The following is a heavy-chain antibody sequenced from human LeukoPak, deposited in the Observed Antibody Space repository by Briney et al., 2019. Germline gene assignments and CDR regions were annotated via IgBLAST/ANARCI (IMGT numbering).Heavy chain of an antibody. J-gene: IGHJ4*02. CDR1: GYTFTIYD. CDR2: INPSGGST. CDR3: ARESTMIVVVKKYYFDS. Sequence: ASVTLCFSSSGYTFTIYDLPRVRQGPGQGLDWMGIINPSGGSTSYAQNYQGRTTMTRETSTSTVYMELSSLRSEDTAVYYCARESTMIVVVKKYYFDSWGQGTLVTVSS. D-gene: IGHD3-22*01. V-gene: IGHV1-46*01.